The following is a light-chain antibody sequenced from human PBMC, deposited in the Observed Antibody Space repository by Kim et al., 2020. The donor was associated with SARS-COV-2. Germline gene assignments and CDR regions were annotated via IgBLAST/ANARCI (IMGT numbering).Light chain of an antibody. Sequence: ASVGDRVTITCRASQSISNWLAWYQQKPGKAPKLLIYKASSLESGVPSRFSGSGSGTEFTLTISSLQPDDVATYYCQQYKSYSPYTFGQGTKLEIK. CDR2: KAS. V-gene: IGKV1-5*03. CDR1: QSISNW. CDR3: QQYKSYSPYT. J-gene: IGKJ2*01.